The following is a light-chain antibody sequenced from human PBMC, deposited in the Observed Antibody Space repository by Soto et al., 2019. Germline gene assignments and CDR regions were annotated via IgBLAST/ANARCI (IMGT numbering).Light chain of an antibody. CDR1: QSVNNW. V-gene: IGKV1-5*03. CDR3: EQNNSHRT. J-gene: IGKJ1*01. Sequence: DIQMTQSPSTLSSSVGDTVTVTCRASQSVNNWVAWYQQTPGKAPKLLIYKASTLPAGVPSRFSGSGSGTDFTLIISRLQPDDSGIYCREQNNSHRTFGPGTRVEIK. CDR2: KAS.